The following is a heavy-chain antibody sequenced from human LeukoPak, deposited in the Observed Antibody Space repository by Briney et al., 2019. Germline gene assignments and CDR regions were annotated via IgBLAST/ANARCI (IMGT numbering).Heavy chain of an antibody. J-gene: IGHJ3*02. CDR1: GFTFSSYA. Sequence: SGGSLRLSCAASGFTFSSYAMSWVRQAPGKGLEWVSAISGSGGSTYYADSVKGRFTISRDNSKNSLYLQMNSLRVEDTAVYYCARSLSVARLQWLIRHVDAFDIWGQGTMVTVSS. V-gene: IGHV3-23*01. D-gene: IGHD6-19*01. CDR2: ISGSGGST. CDR3: ARSLSVARLQWLIRHVDAFDI.